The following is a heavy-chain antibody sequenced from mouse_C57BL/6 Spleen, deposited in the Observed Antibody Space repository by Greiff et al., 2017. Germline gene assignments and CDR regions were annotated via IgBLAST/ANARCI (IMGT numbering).Heavy chain of an antibody. CDR3: TRNYYGSSYYFDY. CDR1: GFTFSSYA. Sequence: EVQVVESGAGLVKPGGSLKLSCAASGFTFSSYAMSWVSQTPEQRLEWVAYISSGGDYIYYADTVKGRFTISRDNARNTLYLQMSSLKSEDTAMYDCTRNYYGSSYYFDYWGQGTTLTVSS. D-gene: IGHD1-1*01. J-gene: IGHJ2*01. V-gene: IGHV5-9-1*02. CDR2: ISSGGDYI.